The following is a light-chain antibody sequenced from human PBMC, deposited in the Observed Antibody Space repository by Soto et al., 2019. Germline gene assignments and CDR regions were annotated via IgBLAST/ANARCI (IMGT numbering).Light chain of an antibody. CDR1: QSISSW. CDR3: QHYNIYSEA. J-gene: IGKJ1*01. V-gene: IGKV1-5*01. Sequence: EIQMTQSPSTLSASEGERVAITCRASQSISSWLAWYQQKPGKAPKLLIYDASSLESGVPSKFSGSGSGTEFTLTISSLQPDDFATYYCQHYNIYSEAFGQGTKV. CDR2: DAS.